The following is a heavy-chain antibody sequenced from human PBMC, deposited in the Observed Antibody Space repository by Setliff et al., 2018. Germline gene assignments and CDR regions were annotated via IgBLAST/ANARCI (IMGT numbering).Heavy chain of an antibody. CDR1: GGSISSYY. CDR3: ARGIITMVRGVITFSYYFDY. CDR2: IYTSVST. Sequence: SETLSLTCTVSGGSISSYYWRWIRQPAGKGLEWIGRIYTSVSTNYNPSLKSRVTMSVDTSKNQFSLKLSSVTAADTAVYYCARGIITMVRGVITFSYYFDYWGQGTLVTVSS. D-gene: IGHD3-10*01. J-gene: IGHJ4*02. V-gene: IGHV4-4*07.